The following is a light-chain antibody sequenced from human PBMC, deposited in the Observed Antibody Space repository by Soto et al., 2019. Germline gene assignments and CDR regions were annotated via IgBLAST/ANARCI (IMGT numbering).Light chain of an antibody. CDR1: QSVSSF. J-gene: IGKJ1*01. CDR3: QQSYSTPRT. Sequence: EIVLTQSPGTLSLSPGERATLSCRASQSVSSFLAWYQQKPGQAPRLPIYDASNRATGIPARFSGSGSGTDFTLTISSLQPEDFATYYCQQSYSTPRTFGQGTKVDIK. V-gene: IGKV3-11*01. CDR2: DAS.